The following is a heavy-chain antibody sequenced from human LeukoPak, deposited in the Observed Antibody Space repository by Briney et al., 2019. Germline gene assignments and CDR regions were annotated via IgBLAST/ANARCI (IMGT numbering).Heavy chain of an antibody. Sequence: GSLRLSCAASGFTFSVYEMNWVRQTPGKGLEWVSYISSSSRTIYYADSMKGRFTISRDNAKNSLYLQMNSLRAEETALYCCASDLYSLRGGHWGQGTLVTVSS. J-gene: IGHJ4*02. V-gene: IGHV3-48*03. CDR2: ISSSSRTI. CDR1: GFTFSVYE. D-gene: IGHD2-15*01. CDR3: ASDLYSLRGGH.